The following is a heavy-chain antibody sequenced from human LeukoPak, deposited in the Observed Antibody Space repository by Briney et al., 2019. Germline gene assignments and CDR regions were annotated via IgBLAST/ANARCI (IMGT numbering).Heavy chain of an antibody. Sequence: PSETLSLTCAVYGGSFSGYYWSGTRQPPGKGLEWIGEINHSGSTNYNPSLKSRVTISVDTSKNQFSLKLSSVTAADTAVYYCARGPAIYDSSGYEPHFDYWGQGTLVTVSS. CDR2: INHSGST. J-gene: IGHJ4*02. CDR1: GGSFSGYY. CDR3: ARGPAIYDSSGYEPHFDY. V-gene: IGHV4-34*01. D-gene: IGHD3-22*01.